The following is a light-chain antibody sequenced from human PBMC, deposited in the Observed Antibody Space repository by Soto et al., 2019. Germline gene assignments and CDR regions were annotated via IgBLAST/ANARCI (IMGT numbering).Light chain of an antibody. J-gene: IGKJ3*01. CDR2: GAS. CDR1: QGIANY. CDR3: QKYNWFPFT. Sequence: IQMTQSPSSLAASVGDRVTISCRASQGIANYLAWYQQKPGKVPKLLIYGASTLQSGVSSRFTGSGSGTDFTLTISSLQPEDVATYYCQKYNWFPFTFGPGTKVDIK. V-gene: IGKV1-27*01.